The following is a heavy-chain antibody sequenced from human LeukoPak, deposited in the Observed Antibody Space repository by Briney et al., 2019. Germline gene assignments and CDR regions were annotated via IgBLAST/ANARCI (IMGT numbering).Heavy chain of an antibody. CDR1: GFTFSNYG. D-gene: IGHD5-12*01. Sequence: GRSLRLSCAASGFTFSNYGMHWVRQAPGKGLEWVALIWYDGSNKYYADSVKGRFTISRDNSKNTLYLQMNGLRAEDTAVYYCAREMGLNIVATFGYWGQGTLVTVSS. J-gene: IGHJ4*02. V-gene: IGHV3-33*01. CDR2: IWYDGSNK. CDR3: AREMGLNIVATFGY.